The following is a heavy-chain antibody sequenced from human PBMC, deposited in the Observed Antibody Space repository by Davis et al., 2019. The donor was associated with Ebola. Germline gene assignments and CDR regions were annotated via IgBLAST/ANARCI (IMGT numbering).Heavy chain of an antibody. D-gene: IGHD3-3*01. V-gene: IGHV3-33*01. Sequence: GESLKISCAASGFTFSSYGMHWVRQAPGKGLEWVAVIWYDGTNKYYADSVKGRFTISRDNSKNTLYLQMNSLRAEDTAVYYCASSLTLYYDCWSGNYGMDVWGQGTTVTVSS. CDR2: IWYDGTNK. CDR1: GFTFSSYG. J-gene: IGHJ6*02. CDR3: ASSLTLYYDCWSGNYGMDV.